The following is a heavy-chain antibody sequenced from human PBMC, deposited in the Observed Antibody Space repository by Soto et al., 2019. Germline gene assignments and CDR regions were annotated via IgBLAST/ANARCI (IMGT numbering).Heavy chain of an antibody. CDR1: SGPDRSHN. D-gene: IGHD1-26*01. CDR2: VYYTGDT. CDR3: VRQGIDYLHGLVDV. V-gene: IGHV4-59*08. Sequence: QVQLQQSGPRLVKPSETLSLTCTVSSGPDRSHNWGWIRQPPGRGLEWIGYVYYTGDTAYNPSLRGRVTISADTSTNELSLTLNSVPAADTAVYYCVRQGIDYLHGLVDVWGQGTTVSVSS. J-gene: IGHJ6*02.